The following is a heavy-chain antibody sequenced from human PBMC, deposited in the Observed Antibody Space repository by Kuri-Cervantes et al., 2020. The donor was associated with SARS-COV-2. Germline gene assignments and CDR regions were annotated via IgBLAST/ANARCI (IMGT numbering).Heavy chain of an antibody. CDR1: AGYVSSGGYY. D-gene: IGHD3-22*01. V-gene: IGHV4-31*03. Sequence: LRLSCTVSAGYVSSGGYYWSWIRQRPGKGLEWIGYIYYSGNTYYNPSLKSRVSISIDTSKNQFSLQLSSVTAADTAVYYCARDPHYYDTNGQDYPWYFDLRGRGTLVTVSS. CDR3: ARDPHYYDTNGQDYPWYFDL. J-gene: IGHJ2*01. CDR2: IYYSGNT.